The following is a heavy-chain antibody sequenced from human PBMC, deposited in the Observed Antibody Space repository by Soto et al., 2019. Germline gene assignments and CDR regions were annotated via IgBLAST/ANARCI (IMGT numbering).Heavy chain of an antibody. CDR2: VSYDGSKT. J-gene: IGHJ4*02. CDR3: ARDGGIQMWSPYYFAY. V-gene: IGHV3-30*03. CDR1: GFTFTNYA. D-gene: IGHD2-21*01. Sequence: QVQLVESGGGVVQPGMSLRLSCTASGFTFTNYAMHWVRQSPDRGLEWVAIVSYDGSKTYYADFVKGRFTISRDNSKNTLYMKMNTLNDEDHDVYFCARDGGIQMWSPYYFAYWGQGTLVTVSS.